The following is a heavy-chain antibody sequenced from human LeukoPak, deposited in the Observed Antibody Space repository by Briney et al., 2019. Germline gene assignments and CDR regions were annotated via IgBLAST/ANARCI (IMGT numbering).Heavy chain of an antibody. D-gene: IGHD4-17*01. V-gene: IGHV3-74*01. CDR1: GFPFSSYW. Sequence: GGSLRLSCAASGFPFSSYWMLWVRQAPGKGLVWVSRINSDGSSTSYADSVKGRFTISRDNAKNTLYLQMNSLRAEDTAVYYCAREHAYGDRKAGDYWGQGTLVTVSS. CDR2: INSDGSST. J-gene: IGHJ4*02. CDR3: AREHAYGDRKAGDY.